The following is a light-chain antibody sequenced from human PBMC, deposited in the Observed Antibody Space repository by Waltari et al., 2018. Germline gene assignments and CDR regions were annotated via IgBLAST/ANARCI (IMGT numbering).Light chain of an antibody. CDR3: AAWDDSLHGHWV. Sequence: QSVLTQPPSASGPPGQRVTISCSGSTSNIGSNLVNWYQQLPGKAPKLLIYRSDQRPSGVPDRVSGSKSGASASLAISGLQSEDEADYYCAAWDDSLHGHWVFGGGTKVTVL. CDR1: TSNIGSNL. V-gene: IGLV1-44*01. CDR2: RSD. J-gene: IGLJ3*02.